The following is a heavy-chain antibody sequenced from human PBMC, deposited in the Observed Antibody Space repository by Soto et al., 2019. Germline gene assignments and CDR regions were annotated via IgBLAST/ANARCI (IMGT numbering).Heavy chain of an antibody. CDR1: GGSISSGGYS. CDR3: ARVPGP. J-gene: IGHJ5*02. V-gene: IGHV4-30-2*01. CDR2: IYHSGST. Sequence: PSETLSLTCAVSGGSISSGGYSWSWIRQPPGKGLEWIGYIYHSGSTYYNPSLKSRVTISVDRSKNQFSLKLSSVTVASTAVYDCARVPGPWGQGTLVTVSS.